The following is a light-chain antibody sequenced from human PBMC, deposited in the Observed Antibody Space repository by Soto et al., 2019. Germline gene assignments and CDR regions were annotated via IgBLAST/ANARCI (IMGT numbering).Light chain of an antibody. J-gene: IGKJ4*01. CDR3: QQRSNWPPV. CDR2: GAS. V-gene: IGKV3D-20*02. CDR1: QSISGNY. Sequence: EVLMTQSPDTLYVSPGERVTLSCRASQSISGNYLAWYQQKPGQAPRLLIYGASNRATGIPERFSGSGSGTDFTLTISSLEPEDFAVYYSQQRSNWPPVFGGVTK.